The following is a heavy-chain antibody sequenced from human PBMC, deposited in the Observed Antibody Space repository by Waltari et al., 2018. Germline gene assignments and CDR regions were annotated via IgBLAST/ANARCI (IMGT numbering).Heavy chain of an antibody. V-gene: IGHV5-51*03. CDR1: GYSFTSYW. CDR3: ARSIAAAGTWWFDP. Sequence: EVQLVQSGAEVKKPGESLKISCKGSGYSFTSYWIGCVRQMPGKGLEGMGITYPGDSDTRYSTAFQGKVTISADKSISTAYLQWSSLKASDTAMYYCARSIAAAGTWWFDPWGQGTLVTVSS. CDR2: TYPGDSDT. D-gene: IGHD6-13*01. J-gene: IGHJ5*02.